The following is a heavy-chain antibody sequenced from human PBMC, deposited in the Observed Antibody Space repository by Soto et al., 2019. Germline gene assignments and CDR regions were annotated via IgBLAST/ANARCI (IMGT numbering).Heavy chain of an antibody. Sequence: ASVKVSCKASGYTFTGYYMHWVRQAPGQGLEWMGWINPNSGGTNYAQKFQGRVTMTRDTSISTAYMELNRLRSDDTAVYYCARDQSPSSGWPGMDVWGQGTTVTSP. J-gene: IGHJ6*02. CDR3: ARDQSPSSGWPGMDV. D-gene: IGHD6-19*01. CDR2: INPNSGGT. V-gene: IGHV1-2*02. CDR1: GYTFTGYY.